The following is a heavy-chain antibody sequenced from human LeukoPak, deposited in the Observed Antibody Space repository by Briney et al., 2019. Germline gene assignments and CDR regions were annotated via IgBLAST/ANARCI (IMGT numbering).Heavy chain of an antibody. V-gene: IGHV4-59*01. CDR3: ARSGIVVVPAAIPYYYYGMDV. D-gene: IGHD2-2*01. J-gene: IGHJ6*02. Sequence: SETLSLTCTVSGGSISSYYWSWIRQPPGKGLEWIGYIYYSGSTNYNPSLKSRVTISVDTSKNQFSLKLSSVTAADTAVYYCARSGIVVVPAAIPYYYYGMDVWGQGTTVTVSS. CDR1: GGSISSYY. CDR2: IYYSGST.